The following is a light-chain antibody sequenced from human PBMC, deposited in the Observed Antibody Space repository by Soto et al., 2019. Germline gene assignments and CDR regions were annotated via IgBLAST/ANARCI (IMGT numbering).Light chain of an antibody. V-gene: IGLV1-40*01. CDR1: SSNIGTGYD. J-gene: IGLJ2*01. CDR2: NNT. Sequence: QSVLTQPPSVSGAPGQRVTISCTGSSSNIGTGYDVHWYQHLPGTAPKLLIYNNTYRPSVVPARFSASRSGTSASLAISGLRAEYESDYYCQSYDNIPSRSVFGGGTKLTVL. CDR3: QSYDNIPSRSV.